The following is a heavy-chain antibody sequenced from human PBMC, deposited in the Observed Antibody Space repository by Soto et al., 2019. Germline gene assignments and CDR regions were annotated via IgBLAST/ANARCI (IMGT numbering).Heavy chain of an antibody. CDR3: TTEQRVGATTPRFDY. Sequence: PGGSLLRSCSASGLTFRNDLVSWVRQAPGKGLEWVGRIKSKTDGGTTDYAAPVKGGFTISRDDSKNTLYLQMNSLKTEDTAVYYCTTEQRVGATTPRFDYWGQGNLVNGS. D-gene: IGHD1-26*01. CDR1: GLTFRNDL. J-gene: IGHJ4*02. V-gene: IGHV3-15*01. CDR2: IKSKTDGGTT.